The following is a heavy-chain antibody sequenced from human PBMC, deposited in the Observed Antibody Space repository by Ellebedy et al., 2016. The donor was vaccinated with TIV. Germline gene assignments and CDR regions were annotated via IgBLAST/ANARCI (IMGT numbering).Heavy chain of an antibody. D-gene: IGHD3-10*01. V-gene: IGHV4-59*01. CDR2: IYYSGST. CDR3: ATSITMVRGGMDV. Sequence: MPSETLSLTCTVSGGSISSYYWSWIRQSPGKGLEWIGYIYYSGSTNCNPSLKSRVTISVDTSKNQFSLKLSPVTAADTAVYYCATSITMVRGGMDVWGQGTTVTVSS. CDR1: GGSISSYY. J-gene: IGHJ6*02.